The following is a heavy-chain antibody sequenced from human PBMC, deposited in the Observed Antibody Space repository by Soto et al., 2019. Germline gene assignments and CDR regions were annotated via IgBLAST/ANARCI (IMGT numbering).Heavy chain of an antibody. J-gene: IGHJ2*01. CDR2: IYYSGST. CDR3: ARLVYDILTGYYSAYWYFDL. CDR1: GGSISSGGYY. D-gene: IGHD3-9*01. Sequence: SETLSLTCTVSGGSISSGGYYWNWIRQHPGKGLEWIGYIYYSGSTYYNPSLKSRVTISVDTSKNQFSLKLSSVTAADTAVYYCARLVYDILTGYYSAYWYFDLWGRGTLVTSPQ. V-gene: IGHV4-31*03.